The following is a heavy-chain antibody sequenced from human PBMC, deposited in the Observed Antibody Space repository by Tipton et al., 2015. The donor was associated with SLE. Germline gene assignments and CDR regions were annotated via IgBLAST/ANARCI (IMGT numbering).Heavy chain of an antibody. CDR1: GGSISSSNW. J-gene: IGHJ6*02. V-gene: IGHV4-4*02. D-gene: IGHD3-10*01. CDR3: AKDGPGVSDGMDV. CDR2: IYTSEST. Sequence: TLSLTCAVSGGSISSSNWWSWVRQPPGKGLEWIGNIYTSESTNYNPSLKSRVTISVDTSKNQFSLKLSSVTAADTAVYYCAKDGPGVSDGMDVWGQGTTVTVSS.